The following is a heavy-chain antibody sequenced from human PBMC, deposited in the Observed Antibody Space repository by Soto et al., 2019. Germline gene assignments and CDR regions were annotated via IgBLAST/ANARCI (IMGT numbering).Heavy chain of an antibody. D-gene: IGHD3-10*01. CDR3: ARGSFPVDSNYHYGMDV. V-gene: IGHV1-3*01. Sequence: PGASVKVSCKASGFTFTTSAMHWVRQAPGQRLEWMGWINAGNGNTKYSQKFQGRVTITRDTSASTAYMELSSLKSEDTAVYYCARGSFPVDSNYHYGMDVWGLGTTVTVSS. J-gene: IGHJ6*02. CDR1: GFTFTTSA. CDR2: INAGNGNT.